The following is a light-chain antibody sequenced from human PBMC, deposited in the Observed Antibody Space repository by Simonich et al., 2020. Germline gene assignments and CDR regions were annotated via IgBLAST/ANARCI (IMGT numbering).Light chain of an antibody. CDR2: EGS. Sequence: QSALTQPASVSGSPGQSITISCTGTSSDVGSYNIVSWDQQHPGKAPKLMIYEGSRLPSGVSTRFSGSKSGNTASLTISGLQAEDEADYYCCSYAGSSTWVFGGGTKLTVL. J-gene: IGLJ3*02. CDR3: CSYAGSSTWV. V-gene: IGLV2-23*01. CDR1: SSDVGSYNI.